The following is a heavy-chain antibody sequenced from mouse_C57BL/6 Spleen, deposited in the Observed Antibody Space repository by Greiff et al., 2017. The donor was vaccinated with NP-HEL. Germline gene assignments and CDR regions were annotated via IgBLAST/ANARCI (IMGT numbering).Heavy chain of an antibody. V-gene: IGHV1-18*01. J-gene: IGHJ1*03. D-gene: IGHD2-1*01. CDR2: INPNNGGT. Sequence: EVQLQQSGPELVKPGASVKIPCKASGYTFTDYNMDWVKQSHGKSLEWIGDINPNNGGTIYNQKFKGKATLTVDKSSSTAYMELRSLTSEDTAVYYCARREMIYGNPDWYFDVWGTGTTVTVSS. CDR1: GYTFTDYN. CDR3: ARREMIYGNPDWYFDV.